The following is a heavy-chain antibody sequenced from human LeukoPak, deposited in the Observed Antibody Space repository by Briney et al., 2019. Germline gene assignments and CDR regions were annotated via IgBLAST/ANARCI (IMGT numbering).Heavy chain of an antibody. CDR1: GGSISSYY. CDR3: ARPNSGSYFGAFDI. CDR2: IYHSGST. V-gene: IGHV4-59*08. J-gene: IGHJ3*02. D-gene: IGHD1-26*01. Sequence: SETLSLTCTVSGGSISSYYWSWIRQPPGKGLEWIGSIYHSGSTYYNPSLKSRVTISVDTSKNQFSLKLSSVTAADTAVYYCARPNSGSYFGAFDIWGQGTMVTVSS.